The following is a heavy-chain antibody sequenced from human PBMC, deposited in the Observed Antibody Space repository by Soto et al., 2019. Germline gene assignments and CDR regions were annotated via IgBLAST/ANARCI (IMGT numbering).Heavy chain of an antibody. Sequence: QVQLVESGGGVVQPGRSLRLSCAASGFTFSSYGMHWVRQAPGKGLEWVAVIWYERSNKYYADSVKVRFTISRDNSKNSLYLQMNCLRAEATAVYYCASAVAGTDWFDPWGQGTLVTVSS. CDR2: IWYERSNK. J-gene: IGHJ5*02. CDR1: GFTFSSYG. D-gene: IGHD6-19*01. CDR3: ASAVAGTDWFDP. V-gene: IGHV3-33*01.